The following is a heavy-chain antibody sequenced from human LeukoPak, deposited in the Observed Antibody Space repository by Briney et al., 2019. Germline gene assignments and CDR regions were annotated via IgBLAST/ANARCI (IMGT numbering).Heavy chain of an antibody. J-gene: IGHJ4*02. CDR1: GGSISNSY. CDR3: ARPYDSSGYYGY. V-gene: IGHV4-59*08. Sequence: PSETLSLTCTVSGGSISNSYWSWIRQPPGKGLEWIGYIYSSGSTNYNPSLKSRVTISVDTSRNQFSLKLSSVTAADTAVYYCARPYDSSGYYGYWGQGTLVTVSS. D-gene: IGHD3-22*01. CDR2: IYSSGST.